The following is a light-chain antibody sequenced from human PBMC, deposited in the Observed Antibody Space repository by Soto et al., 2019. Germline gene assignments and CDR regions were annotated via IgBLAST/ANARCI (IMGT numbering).Light chain of an antibody. CDR3: QQYHNSPLT. CDR1: QTVGTY. J-gene: IGKJ1*01. Sequence: ETVLTQSPGTLSLSPGERSTLSFMSSQTVGTYLAWYQQKPGQAPRLLVFGASSRATGVPDRFSGSGSGTDFTLTISGLEPEDFALYYCQQYHNSPLTFGQGTKVDI. CDR2: GAS. V-gene: IGKV3-20*01.